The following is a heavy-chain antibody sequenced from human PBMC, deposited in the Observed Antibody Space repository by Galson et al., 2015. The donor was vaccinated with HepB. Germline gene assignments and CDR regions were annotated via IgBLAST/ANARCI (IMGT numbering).Heavy chain of an antibody. Sequence: SLRLCCAASEFTFSTYWMSWSRQAPGKGLEPVANINLDGSQTFYVASVKRRFTISRDNAKDSLFLQMNSLRAEDTAVYYCARDGDGAVEYDHWGQGTLVTVSS. V-gene: IGHV3-7*01. CDR3: ARDGDGAVEYDH. CDR1: EFTFSTYW. J-gene: IGHJ4*02. D-gene: IGHD6-19*01. CDR2: INLDGSQT.